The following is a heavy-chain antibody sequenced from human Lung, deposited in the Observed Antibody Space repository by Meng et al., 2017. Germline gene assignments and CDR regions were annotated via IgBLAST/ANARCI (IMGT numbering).Heavy chain of an antibody. V-gene: IGHV4-34*01. CDR1: GGSFSDYY. CDR2: INHSGST. J-gene: IGHJ4*02. D-gene: IGHD4-11*01. Sequence: VRLQQWGAGLLLPSETLSLTCVVSGGSFSDYYWSWIRQPPGKGLEWIGEINHSGSTNYNPSLESRATISVDTSQNNLSLKLSSVTAADSAVYYCARGPTTMAHDFDYWGQGTLVTVSS. CDR3: ARGPTTMAHDFDY.